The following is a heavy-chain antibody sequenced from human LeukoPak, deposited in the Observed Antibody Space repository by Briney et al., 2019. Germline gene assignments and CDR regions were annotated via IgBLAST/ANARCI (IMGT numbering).Heavy chain of an antibody. CDR1: GYTFTGYY. CDR3: ARVYGRLERPYYYGMDV. CDR2: INPNSGGT. Sequence: ASVKVSCKASGYTFTGYYMHWVRQAPGQGLEWMGWINPNSGGTNYAQKFQGRVTMTRDTSISTAYMELSRLRSDDTAVYYCARVYGRLERPYYYGMDVWGQGTTVTVSS. D-gene: IGHD1-1*01. V-gene: IGHV1-2*02. J-gene: IGHJ6*02.